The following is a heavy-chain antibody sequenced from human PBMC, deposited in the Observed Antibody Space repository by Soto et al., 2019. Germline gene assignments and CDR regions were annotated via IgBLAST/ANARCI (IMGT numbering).Heavy chain of an antibody. CDR3: AKEDSSPSSWCFDY. V-gene: IGHV3-30*18. D-gene: IGHD2-15*01. J-gene: IGHJ4*02. Sequence: SLRLSCAASGFTFSDFGMYWVRQAPDMGLEWVAVISYDGTSEYYADSVKGRFTISRDNSKNTLYLQMNSLRAEDTAVYYCAKEDSSPSSWCFDYWGQGTLVTVSS. CDR1: GFTFSDFG. CDR2: ISYDGTSE.